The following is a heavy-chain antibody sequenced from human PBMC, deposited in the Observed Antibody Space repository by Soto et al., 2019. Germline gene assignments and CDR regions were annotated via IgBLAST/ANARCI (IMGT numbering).Heavy chain of an antibody. CDR3: ARTGYSSGWYKAAFDI. V-gene: IGHV4-34*01. J-gene: IGHJ3*02. Sequence: QVQVQQWGAGLLKPSETLSLTCAVYGGSFIGYYWSWIRQPPGKGLEWIGEINHSGSTNYNPSLKSRVTIAVYTSKNQCSLKLSSVTAADTAVYYCARTGYSSGWYKAAFDIWGQGTMVTVSS. CDR2: INHSGST. D-gene: IGHD6-19*01. CDR1: GGSFIGYY.